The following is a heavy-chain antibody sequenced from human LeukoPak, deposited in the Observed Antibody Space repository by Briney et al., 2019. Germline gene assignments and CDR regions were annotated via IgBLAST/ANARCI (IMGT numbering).Heavy chain of an antibody. D-gene: IGHD6-13*01. Sequence: GASVKVSCKASGYTFTSYGISWVRQAPGQGLEWMGWISAYNGNTNYAQKLQGRVTMTTDTSTSTAYMELRSLRSDDTAVYYCARGAAAAGTHDDAFDIWGQGTMVTVSS. J-gene: IGHJ3*02. V-gene: IGHV1-18*01. CDR2: ISAYNGNT. CDR3: ARGAAAAGTHDDAFDI. CDR1: GYTFTSYG.